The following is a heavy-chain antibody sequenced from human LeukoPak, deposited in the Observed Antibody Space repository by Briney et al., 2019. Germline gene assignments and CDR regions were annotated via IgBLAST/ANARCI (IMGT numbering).Heavy chain of an antibody. J-gene: IGHJ4*02. CDR3: ARYYSSGYYSNY. CDR1: GFTFSDDY. Sequence: PGGSLRLSCAASGFTFSDDYMSWIRQAPGKGLEWVSYISSIGSTIYYADSVKGRFTTSRHNEKNTLYLQMNSQRAEDTAVYYSARYYSSGYYSNYWGQGTLVSVSS. D-gene: IGHD3-22*01. CDR2: ISSIGSTI. V-gene: IGHV3-11*01.